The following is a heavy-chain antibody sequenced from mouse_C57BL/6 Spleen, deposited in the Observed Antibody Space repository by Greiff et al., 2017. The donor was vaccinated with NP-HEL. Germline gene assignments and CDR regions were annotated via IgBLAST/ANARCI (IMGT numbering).Heavy chain of an antibody. D-gene: IGHD1-1*01. CDR3: VRERYYYGSSYGYFDV. Sequence: EVQLVESGGGLVQPKGSLKLSCAASGFTLNTYAMHWVRQAPGKGLEWVARIRSKSSNYATYYADSVKDRFTISRDDSQSMLYLQMNNLKTEDTAMYYCVRERYYYGSSYGYFDVWGTGTTVTVSS. CDR1: GFTLNTYA. CDR2: IRSKSSNYAT. J-gene: IGHJ1*03. V-gene: IGHV10-3*01.